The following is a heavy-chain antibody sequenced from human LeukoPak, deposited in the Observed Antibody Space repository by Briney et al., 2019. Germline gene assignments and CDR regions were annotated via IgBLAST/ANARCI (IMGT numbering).Heavy chain of an antibody. J-gene: IGHJ2*01. CDR1: GRSFSGFY. CDR3: ARPMIRGVPHKYWYFDL. V-gene: IGHV4-34*01. Sequence: PSETLSLTCAVYGRSFSGFYWSWIRQPPGKGLEWIGEINHSGSSIYNPSLESRVTISVDTSKNQFSLKLSSVTAADTAVYYCARPMIRGVPHKYWYFDLWGRGTQVTVSS. CDR2: INHSGSS. D-gene: IGHD3-10*01.